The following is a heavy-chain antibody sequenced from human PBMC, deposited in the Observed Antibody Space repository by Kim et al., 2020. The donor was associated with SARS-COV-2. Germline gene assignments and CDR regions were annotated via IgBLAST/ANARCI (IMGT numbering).Heavy chain of an antibody. Sequence: GSEKDYVDSVKGRFTISRDNAKNSLYLQMNSLRAEDTAVYYCARPYSGYDPYDYWGQGTLVTVSS. CDR2: GSEK. CDR3: ARPYSGYDPYDY. J-gene: IGHJ4*02. V-gene: IGHV3-7*01. D-gene: IGHD5-12*01.